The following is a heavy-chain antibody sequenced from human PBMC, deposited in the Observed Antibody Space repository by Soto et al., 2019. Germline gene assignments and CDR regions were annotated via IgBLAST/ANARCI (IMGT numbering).Heavy chain of an antibody. Sequence: ASVKVSCKASGYTFTSYYMHWVRQAPGQGLEWMGWINPNSGGTNYAQKFQGRVTMTRDTSISTAYMELSRLRSDDTAVYYCARDTGYYGSGSSNYWGQGTLVTVSS. CDR1: GYTFTSYY. V-gene: IGHV1-2*02. CDR3: ARDTGYYGSGSSNY. CDR2: INPNSGGT. J-gene: IGHJ4*02. D-gene: IGHD3-10*01.